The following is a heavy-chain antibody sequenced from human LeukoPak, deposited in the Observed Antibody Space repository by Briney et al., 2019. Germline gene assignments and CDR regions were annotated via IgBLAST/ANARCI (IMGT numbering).Heavy chain of an antibody. V-gene: IGHV1-18*01. CDR2: ISAYNGNT. J-gene: IGHJ3*02. D-gene: IGHD4-17*01. Sequence: ASVKVSCKASGYTFTSYGISWVRQAPGQGLEWMGWISAYNGNTNYAQKLQGRVTMTTDTSTSIAYMELRSLRSDDTAVYYCARDLGDYGDHDAFDIWGQGTMVTVSS. CDR3: ARDLGDYGDHDAFDI. CDR1: GYTFTSYG.